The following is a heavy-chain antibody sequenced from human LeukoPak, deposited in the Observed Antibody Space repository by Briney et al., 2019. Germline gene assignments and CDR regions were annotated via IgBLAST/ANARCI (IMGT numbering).Heavy chain of an antibody. CDR1: GGSISSYY. V-gene: IGHV4-59*01. Sequence: SETLSLTCTVSGGSISSYYWSWIRQPPGKGLEWIGYIYYSGSTNYNPSLKSRVTISVDTSKNQLSLKLSSVTAADTAVYYCAREHLGGGPFDYWGQGTLVTVSS. D-gene: IGHD4-23*01. CDR3: AREHLGGGPFDY. CDR2: IYYSGST. J-gene: IGHJ4*02.